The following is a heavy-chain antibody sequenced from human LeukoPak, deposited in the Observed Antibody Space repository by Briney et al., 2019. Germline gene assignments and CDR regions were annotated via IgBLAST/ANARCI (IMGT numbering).Heavy chain of an antibody. D-gene: IGHD2-15*01. J-gene: IGHJ6*02. CDR3: ARHLRVVGYYYGMDV. V-gene: IGHV4-59*08. Sequence: SETLSLTCTVSGGSISSYYWSWIRQPPGKGLEWIGYIYYSGGTNYNPSLKSRVTISVDTSKNQFSLKLSSVTAADTAVYYCARHLRVVGYYYGMDVWGQGTTVTVSS. CDR2: IYYSGGT. CDR1: GGSISSYY.